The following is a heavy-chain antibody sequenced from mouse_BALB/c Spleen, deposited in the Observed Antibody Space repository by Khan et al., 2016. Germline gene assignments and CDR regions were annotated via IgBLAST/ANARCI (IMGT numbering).Heavy chain of an antibody. J-gene: IGHJ4*01. Sequence: EVKLEESGPGLMKPSQSLSLTCTVTGYSITSDYAWNWIRQFPGNKLEWMGYIIYSGSTTYTPSLKSRISITRDTSKHQFFLQLNSVTIEDTATYYCASDGPNYAMDYWGQGTSVTVSS. CDR1: GYSITSDYA. CDR3: ASDGPNYAMDY. CDR2: IIYSGST. D-gene: IGHD2-3*01. V-gene: IGHV3-2*02.